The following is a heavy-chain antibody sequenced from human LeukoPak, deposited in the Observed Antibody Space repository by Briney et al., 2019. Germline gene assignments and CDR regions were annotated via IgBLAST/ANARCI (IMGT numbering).Heavy chain of an antibody. V-gene: IGHV1-69*04. CDR1: GGTFSSYA. CDR3: ASSHGSGSYYNVRFDY. D-gene: IGHD3-10*01. Sequence: SVTVSCKASGGTFSSYAISWVRQAPGQGLEWMGRIIPILGIANYTQKFQGRVTITADKSTSTAYMELSSLRSEDTAVYYCASSHGSGSYYNVRFDYWGQGTLVTVSS. J-gene: IGHJ4*02. CDR2: IIPILGIA.